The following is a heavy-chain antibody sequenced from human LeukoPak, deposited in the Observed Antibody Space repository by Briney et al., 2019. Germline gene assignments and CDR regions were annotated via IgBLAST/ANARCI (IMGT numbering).Heavy chain of an antibody. CDR3: ARDFFDSSGYYYPWFDP. V-gene: IGHV1-46*01. Sequence: ASVKVSCKASGYTFTTYSMHWVRQAPGQGLEWMAIINLSGGSTDYTQKFQGRVTVTRDTSTSTAYMELSSLRSEDTAVYYCARDFFDSSGYYYPWFDPWGQGTLVTVSS. CDR2: INLSGGST. D-gene: IGHD3-22*01. J-gene: IGHJ5*02. CDR1: GYTFTTYS.